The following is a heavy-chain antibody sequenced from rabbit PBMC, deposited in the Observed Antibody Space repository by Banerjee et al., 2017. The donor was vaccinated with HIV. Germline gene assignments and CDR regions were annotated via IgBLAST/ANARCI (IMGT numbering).Heavy chain of an antibody. D-gene: IGHD7-1*01. V-gene: IGHV1S47*01. CDR1: VFDLSSYY. J-gene: IGHJ4*01. CDR3: ARGATYTGYAGYCFNL. Sequence: QEQLEESGGGLVKPEGSLTLTCKASVFDLSSYYYMCWVRQSPGKRPEWIACIYDGDGSTYYASWVNGRFTISISTSLNTVDLKMTSLTAADTATYFCARGATYTGYAGYCFNLWGQGTLVTVS. CDR2: IYDGDGST.